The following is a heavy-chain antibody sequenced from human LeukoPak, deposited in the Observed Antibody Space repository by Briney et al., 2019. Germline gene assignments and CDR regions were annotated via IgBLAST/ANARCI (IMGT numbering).Heavy chain of an antibody. D-gene: IGHD2-2*01. J-gene: IGHJ5*02. CDR3: ARLFLGYCSSTSCHAWFDP. CDR1: GFTFSSYA. CDR2: IYYSGST. V-gene: IGHV4-38-2*01. Sequence: TGGSLRLSCAASGFTFSSYAMSWVRQAPGKGLEWIGSIYYSGSTYYNPSLKSRVTISVDTSKNQFSLKLSSVTAADTAVYYCARLFLGYCSSTSCHAWFDPWGQGTLVTVSS.